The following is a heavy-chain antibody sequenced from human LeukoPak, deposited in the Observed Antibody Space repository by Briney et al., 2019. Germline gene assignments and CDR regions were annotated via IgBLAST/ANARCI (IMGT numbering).Heavy chain of an antibody. CDR3: SRESGPFCPFGY. CDR2: ISLAGET. V-gene: IGHV4/OR15-8*02. D-gene: IGHD1-26*01. Sequence: SETLSLTCGVSGGSISGTNWWSWVRQPPGQGLEWLGEISLAGETNYNPSVNGRVTMSLDKSINQLSLHLTSVPAADTATYFCSRESGPFCPFGYWGQGALVIVSS. J-gene: IGHJ4*02. CDR1: GGSISGTNW.